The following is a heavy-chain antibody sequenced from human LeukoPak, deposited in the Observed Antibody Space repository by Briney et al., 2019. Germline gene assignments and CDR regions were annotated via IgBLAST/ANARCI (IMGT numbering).Heavy chain of an antibody. CDR2: ISGSGGST. CDR1: GFSFNTYA. J-gene: IGHJ4*02. D-gene: IGHD3-22*01. CDR3: AKQSRYYDSSGYHTLTDY. Sequence: GGSLRLSCETSGFSFNTYAMSWVRQAPGKGLEWVSAISGSGGSTYYADSVKGRFTISRDNSKNTLYLQMNSLRAEDTAVYYCAKQSRYYDSSGYHTLTDYWGQGTLVTVSS. V-gene: IGHV3-23*01.